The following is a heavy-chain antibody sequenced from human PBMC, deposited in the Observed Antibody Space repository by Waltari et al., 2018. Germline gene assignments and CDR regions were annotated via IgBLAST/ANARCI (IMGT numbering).Heavy chain of an antibody. CDR2: INHSGST. Sequence: QVQLQQWGAGLLKPSETLSLTCTAYGGSFSGSYWSWIRQPPGKGLEWIGEINHSGSTNYNPSLKSRVTISVDTSKNQFSLKLSSVTAADTAVYYCASPGGNYYDSSGSDYWGQGTLVTVSS. J-gene: IGHJ4*02. V-gene: IGHV4-34*01. CDR1: GGSFSGSY. CDR3: ASPGGNYYDSSGSDY. D-gene: IGHD3-22*01.